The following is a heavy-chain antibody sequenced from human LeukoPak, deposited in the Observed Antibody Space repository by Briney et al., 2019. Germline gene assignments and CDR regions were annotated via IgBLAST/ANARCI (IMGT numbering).Heavy chain of an antibody. J-gene: IGHJ6*02. V-gene: IGHV1-69*06. CDR3: ARTNYYDSSGYQGAGTYYYGMDV. Sequence: SVKVSCKASGYPFTDYYMHWVRQAPGQGLEWMGWIIPIFGTVKYVQKFQGRVTITADTSTSTAYMELSSLRSEDTAVYYCARTNYYDSSGYQGAGTYYYGMDVWGQGTTVTVSS. D-gene: IGHD3-22*01. CDR2: IIPIFGTV. CDR1: GYPFTDYY.